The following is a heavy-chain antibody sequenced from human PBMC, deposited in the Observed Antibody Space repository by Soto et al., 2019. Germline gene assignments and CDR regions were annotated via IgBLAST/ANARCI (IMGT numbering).Heavy chain of an antibody. Sequence: EVQLVESGGGLVQPGGSLRLSCAASGFTFSSYWMHWVRQAPGKGLVWVSRLKSDGSGTMYADSVKGRLTISRDNAKNALYLQMDSLRVEVTSVYCWVGGGGVYYGGEGYRGRQWGRGARVSVSS. CDR2: LKSDGSGT. D-gene: IGHD3-10*01. CDR1: GFTFSSYW. V-gene: IGHV3-74*03. J-gene: IGHJ4*02. CDR3: VGGGGVYYGGEGYRGRQ.